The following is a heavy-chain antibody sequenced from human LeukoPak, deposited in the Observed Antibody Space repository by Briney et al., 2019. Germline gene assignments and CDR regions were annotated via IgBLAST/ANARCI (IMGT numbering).Heavy chain of an antibody. Sequence: GGSLRLSCAASGFTVSSNYMSWVRQAPGKGLEWVSVIYSGGSTYYADSVKGRFTISRDNSKNTLYLQMNSLRAEDTAVYYCARVRGVAAAPLGYYFDYWGQGTLVTVSS. CDR3: ARVRGVAAAPLGYYFDY. V-gene: IGHV3-53*01. D-gene: IGHD6-13*01. J-gene: IGHJ4*02. CDR1: GFTVSSNY. CDR2: IYSGGST.